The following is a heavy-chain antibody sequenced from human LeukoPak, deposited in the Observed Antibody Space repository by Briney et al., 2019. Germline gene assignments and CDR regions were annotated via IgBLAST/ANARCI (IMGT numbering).Heavy chain of an antibody. J-gene: IGHJ5*02. Sequence: TSVKVSCKASGFTFPNSAMQWVRQARGQRLEWIGWIVLGAGNTVYSHKFHDRVTITRDVSTNTAYIELDSLGSEDTAVYYCAAQRGTSLHDFWSTRLFDPWGQGTLVTVSS. CDR1: GFTFPNSA. D-gene: IGHD3-3*01. CDR2: IVLGAGNT. CDR3: AAQRGTSLHDFWSTRLFDP. V-gene: IGHV1-58*02.